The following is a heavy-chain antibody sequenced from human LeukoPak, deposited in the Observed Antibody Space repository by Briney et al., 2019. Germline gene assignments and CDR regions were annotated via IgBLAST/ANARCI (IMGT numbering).Heavy chain of an antibody. CDR3: ARHPCIGGSCPNPFDP. J-gene: IGHJ5*02. CDR2: IYYSGST. CDR1: GGSISSSSYY. D-gene: IGHD2-15*01. V-gene: IGHV4-39*01. Sequence: IPSETLSLTCTVSGGSISSSSYYWGWIRQPPGKGLEWIGSIYYSGSTYYNPSLKSRVTISVDTSKNQFSLKLSSVTAADTAVYYCARHPCIGGSCPNPFDPWGQGTLVTVSS.